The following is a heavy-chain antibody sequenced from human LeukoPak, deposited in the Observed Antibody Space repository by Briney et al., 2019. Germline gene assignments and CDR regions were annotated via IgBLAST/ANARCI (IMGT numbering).Heavy chain of an antibody. CDR3: ARAYSSTWDFDS. J-gene: IGHJ4*02. Sequence: SETLSLTCTVSGGSISSYYWSWIRQPAGKGLEWIGRIYTSGSTNYNPSLKSRVTISVDTSKKQFSLRLSSVTAADTAVYYCARAYSSTWDFDSWGQGTLVTVSS. CDR2: IYTSGST. CDR1: GGSISSYY. V-gene: IGHV4-4*07. D-gene: IGHD6-13*01.